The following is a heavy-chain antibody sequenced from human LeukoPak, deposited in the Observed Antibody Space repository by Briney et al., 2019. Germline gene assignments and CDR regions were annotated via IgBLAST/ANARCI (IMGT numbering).Heavy chain of an antibody. V-gene: IGHV1-2*02. CDR3: ARDSSGWYLNWFDP. CDR1: GYTFTGYY. CDR2: INPNSGGT. Sequence: GASVKVSCKASGYTFTGYYMHWVRQAPGQGLEWMGWINPNSGGTNYAQKFQGRVTMTRDTSISTAYMELSRLRSDDTAVYYCARDSSGWYLNWFDPWGQGTLVTVSS. D-gene: IGHD6-19*01. J-gene: IGHJ5*02.